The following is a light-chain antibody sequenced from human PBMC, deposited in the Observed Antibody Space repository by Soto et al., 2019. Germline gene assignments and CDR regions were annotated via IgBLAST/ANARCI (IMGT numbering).Light chain of an antibody. Sequence: QSVLTQPPSVSAAPGQKVTISCSGSGSNNGHNYVSWYQHLPGTAPKVLIYDNNKRPSGIPDRFSGSRSGTSATLGITGLQTGDEADYYCGAWDNCLNAFVFGTGTKVTVL. CDR2: DNN. CDR1: GSNNGHNY. CDR3: GAWDNCLNAFV. J-gene: IGLJ1*01. V-gene: IGLV1-51*01.